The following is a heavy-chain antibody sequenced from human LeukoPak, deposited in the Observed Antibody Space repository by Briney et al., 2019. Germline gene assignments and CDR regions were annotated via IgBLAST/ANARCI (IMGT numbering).Heavy chain of an antibody. D-gene: IGHD6-19*01. CDR3: VKGPRPDITVAHTVEN. CDR2: ISSRGDST. V-gene: IGHV3-23*01. CDR1: GFIFGNYA. J-gene: IGHJ4*02. Sequence: GGSLRLPCAASGFIFGNYAMSWVRQVPGRGLERVSTISSRGDSTYVADSVKGRFTISRDNSKNSLYLQMNTVRAEDTAVYYCVKGPRPDITVAHTVENWGQGTLVTVSS.